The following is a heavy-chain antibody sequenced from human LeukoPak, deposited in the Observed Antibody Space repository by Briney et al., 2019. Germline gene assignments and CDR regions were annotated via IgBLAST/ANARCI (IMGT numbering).Heavy chain of an antibody. CDR1: GYTFTSYY. CDR2: INPSGGST. CDR3: AKQGVDYYYYMDV. D-gene: IGHD1/OR15-1a*01. Sequence: APVKVSCKASGYTFTSYYMHWVRQAPGQGLEWMGIINPSGGSTSYAQKFQGRVTMTRDTSTSTVYMELSSLRSEDTAVYYCAKQGVDYYYYMDVWGKGTTVTISS. V-gene: IGHV1-46*01. J-gene: IGHJ6*03.